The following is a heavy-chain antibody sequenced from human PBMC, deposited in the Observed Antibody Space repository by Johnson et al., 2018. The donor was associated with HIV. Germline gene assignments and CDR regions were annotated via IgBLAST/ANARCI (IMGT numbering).Heavy chain of an antibody. Sequence: VQLVESGGGLIQPGGSLRLSCAASGFTVSSNNMSWVRQAPGKGLEWVSVIYSGGSTYYADSVKGRFTISRDNSKNTLYLQMNSLRAEDTAVYYCARAPRWFNVFDIWGQGTMVSVSS. CDR2: IYSGGST. V-gene: IGHV3-53*01. CDR3: ARAPRWFNVFDI. CDR1: GFTVSSNN. D-gene: IGHD4-23*01. J-gene: IGHJ3*02.